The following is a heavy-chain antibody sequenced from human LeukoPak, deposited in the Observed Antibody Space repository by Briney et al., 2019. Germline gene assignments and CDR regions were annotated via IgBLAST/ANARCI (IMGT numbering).Heavy chain of an antibody. CDR1: GFTFSSYG. CDR2: ISGSGGST. D-gene: IGHD5-12*01. V-gene: IGHV3-23*01. Sequence: GGSLRLSCAASGFTFSSYGMSWVRQAPGKGLEWVSAISGSGGSTYYADSVKGRFTISRDNSKNTLYLQMNSLRAEDTAVYYCARDLRGYSGYWGQGTLVTVSS. J-gene: IGHJ4*02. CDR3: ARDLRGYSGY.